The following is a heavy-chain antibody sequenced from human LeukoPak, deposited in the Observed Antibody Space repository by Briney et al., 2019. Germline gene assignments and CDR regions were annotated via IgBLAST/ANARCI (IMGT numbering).Heavy chain of an antibody. D-gene: IGHD2-2*02. CDR2: INHSGST. CDR1: GGSFSGYY. J-gene: IGHJ4*02. Sequence: SETLSLTCAVYGGSFSGYYWSWIRQPPGKGLEWIGEINHSGSTNYKPSLKSRVTISVDTSKNQFSLKLSSVTAADTAVYYCARGLYCSSTSCYTFDYWGQGTLVTVSS. CDR3: ARGLYCSSTSCYTFDY. V-gene: IGHV4-34*01.